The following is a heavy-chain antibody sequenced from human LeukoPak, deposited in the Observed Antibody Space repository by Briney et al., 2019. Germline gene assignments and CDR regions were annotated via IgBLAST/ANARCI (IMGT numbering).Heavy chain of an antibody. D-gene: IGHD6-19*01. CDR1: GGSISSYY. J-gene: IGHJ3*02. CDR3: ARDPADSSGWFDAFDI. V-gene: IGHV4-59*01. Sequence: SGTLSLTCTVSGGSISSYYWSWIRQPPGKGLEWIGYIYYSGSTNYNPSLKSRVTISVDTSKNQFSLKLSSVTAADTAVYYCARDPADSSGWFDAFDIWGQGTMVTVSS. CDR2: IYYSGST.